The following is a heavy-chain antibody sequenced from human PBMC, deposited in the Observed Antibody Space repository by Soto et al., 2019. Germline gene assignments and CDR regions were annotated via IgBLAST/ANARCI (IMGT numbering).Heavy chain of an antibody. CDR1: GFTLSGRS. D-gene: IGHD3-10*01. Sequence: EVQLVESGGGLVQPGGSLRLSCAASGFTLSGRSMHWVRQSPGKGLVWVSGIDNAGTDSTYADSVKGRFTSSIDNAQHMLYLQMNTPRVEAMSVCYCARGWFGPDVWGKGTLVTVSS. J-gene: IGHJ6*04. CDR3: ARGWFGPDV. V-gene: IGHV3-74*01. CDR2: IDNAGTDS.